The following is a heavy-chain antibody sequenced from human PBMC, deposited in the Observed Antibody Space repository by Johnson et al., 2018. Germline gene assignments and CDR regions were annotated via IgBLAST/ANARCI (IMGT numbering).Heavy chain of an antibody. CDR3: VKDQDWAFYI. CDR1: TFTFNTYH. D-gene: IGHD3-9*01. V-gene: IGHV3-48*04. J-gene: IGHJ3*02. CDR2: ISTTNAI. Sequence: VQLLESGGGLVQXGGSXRLXCAASTFTFNTYHMNWVRQAPGKGLEWISYISTTNAIFYADSVKGRFTISRANAKNSLSLQMNSLRAEDTAVYYCVKDQDWAFYILGQGTMVTVSS.